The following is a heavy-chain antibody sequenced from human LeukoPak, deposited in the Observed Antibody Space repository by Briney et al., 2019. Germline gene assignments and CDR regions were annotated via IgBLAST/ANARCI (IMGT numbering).Heavy chain of an antibody. D-gene: IGHD5-24*01. CDR3: ARGGYNLDAFDV. CDR1: GGSISSYY. CDR2: IYYTGST. Sequence: SETLSLTCTVSGGSISSYYWSWIRQPPGKGLEWIGYIYYTGSTKYNPSLKSRLTISVDTSKNQFSLKLSSVTAADTAVYYCARGGYNLDAFDVWDQGTMVTVSS. V-gene: IGHV4-59*08. J-gene: IGHJ3*01.